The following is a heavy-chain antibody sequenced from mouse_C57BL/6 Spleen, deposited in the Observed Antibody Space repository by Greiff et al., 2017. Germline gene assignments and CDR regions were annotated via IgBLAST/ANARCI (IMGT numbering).Heavy chain of an antibody. D-gene: IGHD2-4*01. CDR3: ARQDDYDVRFAY. CDR1: GFTFSSYG. Sequence: EVQRVESGGDLVKPGGSLKLSCAASGFTFSSYGMSWVRQTPDKRLEWVATISSGGSYTYYPDSVKGRFTISRDNAKNTLYLQMSSLKSEDTAMYYCARQDDYDVRFAYWGQGTLVTVSA. V-gene: IGHV5-6*01. CDR2: ISSGGSYT. J-gene: IGHJ3*01.